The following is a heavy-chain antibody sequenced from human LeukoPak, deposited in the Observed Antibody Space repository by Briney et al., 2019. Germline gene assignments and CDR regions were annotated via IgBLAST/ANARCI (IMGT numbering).Heavy chain of an antibody. J-gene: IGHJ4*02. Sequence: QPGGSLRLSCTASRFTFSSYAMSWVRQAPGKGLEWVSAISGSGGSTYYADSVKGRFTISRDNSKNTLYLQMNSLRAEDTAVYYCAKVFVGGSYRYPFDYWGQGTLVTVSS. CDR2: ISGSGGST. V-gene: IGHV3-23*01. CDR1: RFTFSSYA. CDR3: AKVFVGGSYRYPFDY. D-gene: IGHD1-26*01.